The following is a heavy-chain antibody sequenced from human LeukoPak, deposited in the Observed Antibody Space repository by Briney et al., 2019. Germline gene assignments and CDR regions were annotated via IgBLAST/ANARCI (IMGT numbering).Heavy chain of an antibody. J-gene: IGHJ4*02. CDR3: AKRGDRSGWSYYFDY. CDR1: GFTFSTNA. V-gene: IGHV3-23*01. Sequence: GGSLRLSCAASGFTFSTNAMSWVRQAPGKGLEWVSAISGSGTSTYYADSVTGRFTISRDNSENTLYLQMSSLTDEDTAVYFCAKRGDRSGWSYYFDYWGQGTLVTVSS. D-gene: IGHD6-19*01. CDR2: ISGSGTST.